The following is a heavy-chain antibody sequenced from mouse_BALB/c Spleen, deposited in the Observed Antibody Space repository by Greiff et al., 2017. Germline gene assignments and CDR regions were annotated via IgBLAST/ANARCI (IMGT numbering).Heavy chain of an antibody. CDR2: ISDGGSYT. Sequence: EVQLVESGGGLVKPGGSLKLSCAASGFTFSDYYMYWVRQTPEKRLEWVATISDGGSYTYYPDSVKGRFTISRDNAKNNLYLQMSSLKSEDTAMYYCARGGYYRYDSPYYYAMDYWGQGTSVTVSS. J-gene: IGHJ4*01. CDR1: GFTFSDYY. V-gene: IGHV5-4*02. CDR3: ARGGYYRYDSPYYYAMDY. D-gene: IGHD2-14*01.